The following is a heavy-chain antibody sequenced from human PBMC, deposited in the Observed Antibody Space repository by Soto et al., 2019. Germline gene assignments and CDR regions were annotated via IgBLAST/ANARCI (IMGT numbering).Heavy chain of an antibody. CDR1: GYTFTSYA. J-gene: IGHJ5*02. Sequence: ASVKVSCKASGYTFTSYAMHWVRQAPGQRLEWMGWINAGNGNTKYSQKFQGRVTITRDTSASTAYMELSSLRSEDTAVYHCARDRINRGIAATDRRFDPWGQGTLVTVSS. V-gene: IGHV1-3*01. CDR2: INAGNGNT. D-gene: IGHD6-13*01. CDR3: ARDRINRGIAATDRRFDP.